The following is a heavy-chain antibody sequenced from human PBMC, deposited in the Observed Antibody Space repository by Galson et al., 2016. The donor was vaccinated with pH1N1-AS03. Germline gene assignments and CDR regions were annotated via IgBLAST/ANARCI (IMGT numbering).Heavy chain of an antibody. CDR2: ISSSGSIF. CDR3: ARGVGATSYNFYAMDV. V-gene: IGHV3-48*04. CDR1: GFIFSSYS. J-gene: IGHJ6*02. D-gene: IGHD1-26*01. Sequence: SLRLSCAASGFIFSSYSMNWVRQAPGKGLEWVSYISSSGSIFQYADSVKGRFTISRDNARTSLYLQMNSLRAEDTAMYYCARGVGATSYNFYAMDVWGQGTTVTVSS.